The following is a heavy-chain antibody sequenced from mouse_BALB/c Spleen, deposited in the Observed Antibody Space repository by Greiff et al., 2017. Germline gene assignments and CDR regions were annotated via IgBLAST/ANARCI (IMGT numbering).Heavy chain of an antibody. D-gene: IGHD2-4*01. CDR2: ILPGSGST. CDR1: GYTFSSYW. J-gene: IGHJ3*01. CDR3: ARGGNYDGFAY. V-gene: IGHV1-9*01. Sequence: VQLQQSGAELMKPGASVKISCKATGYTFSSYWIEWVKQRPGHGLEWIGEILPGSGSTNYNEKFKGKATFTADTSSNTAYMQLSSLTSEDSAVYHCARGGNYDGFAYWGQGTLVTVSA.